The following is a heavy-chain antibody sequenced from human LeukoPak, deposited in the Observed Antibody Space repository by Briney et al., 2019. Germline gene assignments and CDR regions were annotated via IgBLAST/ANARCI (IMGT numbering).Heavy chain of an antibody. J-gene: IGHJ4*02. CDR1: GFTFSDHY. CDR3: ASLAGSSGWFLAPNDY. CDR2: MSYDGISK. D-gene: IGHD6-19*01. V-gene: IGHV3-30-3*01. Sequence: GGSLRLSCAPSGFTFSDHYMDWVRQAPGKGLEWVAVMSYDGISKYYADSVKGRFTISRDNSKNTLYLQMNSLRPEDTAVYYCASLAGSSGWFLAPNDYWGQGTLATVSS.